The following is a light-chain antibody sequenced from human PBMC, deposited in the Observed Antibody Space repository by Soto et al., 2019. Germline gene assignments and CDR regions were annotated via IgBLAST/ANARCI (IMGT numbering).Light chain of an antibody. Sequence: ESVLTQSPATLSLSPGERATLSCRASPSVSNSLAWYQHKPGQAPRLLIYDAFNRATGVPTRFSGSGSGTDFTLTISSLEPEDFAVYYCQQYGPSPWTFGQGTKVEVK. CDR1: PSVSNS. J-gene: IGKJ1*01. V-gene: IGKV3-11*01. CDR2: DAF. CDR3: QQYGPSPWT.